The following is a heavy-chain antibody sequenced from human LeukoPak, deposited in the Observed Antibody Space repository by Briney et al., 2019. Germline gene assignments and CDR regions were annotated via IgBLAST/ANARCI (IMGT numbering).Heavy chain of an antibody. CDR1: GGSVSSGSYY. CDR3: ARGFYYYDSSGYEDY. CDR2: IYYSGST. Sequence: SETLSLTCTVSGGSVSSGSYYWSWIRQPPGKGLEWIGYIYYSGSTNYNPSLKNRVTISVDTSKNQFSLKLSSVTAADTAVYYCARGFYYYDSSGYEDYWGQGTLVTVSS. V-gene: IGHV4-61*01. D-gene: IGHD3-22*01. J-gene: IGHJ4*02.